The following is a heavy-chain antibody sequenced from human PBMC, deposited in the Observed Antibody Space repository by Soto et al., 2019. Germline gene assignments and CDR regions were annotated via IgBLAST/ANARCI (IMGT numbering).Heavy chain of an antibody. CDR3: ARDRYGDYGYYYYGMDV. CDR1: GGSISSGGYY. V-gene: IGHV4-31*03. Sequence: SETLSLTCTVSGGSISSGGYYWSWIRQHPGKGLEWIGYIYYSGSTYYNPSLKSRVTISVDTSKNQFSLKLSSVTAADTAVYYCARDRYGDYGYYYYGMDVWGQGTTVTVSS. D-gene: IGHD4-17*01. J-gene: IGHJ6*02. CDR2: IYYSGST.